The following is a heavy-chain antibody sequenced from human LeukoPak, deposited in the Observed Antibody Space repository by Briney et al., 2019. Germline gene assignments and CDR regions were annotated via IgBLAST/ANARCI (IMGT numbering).Heavy chain of an antibody. V-gene: IGHV4-39*07. D-gene: IGHD6-13*01. CDR2: IYHSGST. Sequence: SETLSLTCTVSGGSISSSSYYWGWIRQPPGKGLEWIGSIYHSGSTYYNPSLKSRVTISVDTSKNQFSLKLSSVTAADTAVYYCARVGPGVAAAVDSFDYWGQGTLVTVSS. CDR3: ARVGPGVAAAVDSFDY. J-gene: IGHJ4*02. CDR1: GGSISSSSYY.